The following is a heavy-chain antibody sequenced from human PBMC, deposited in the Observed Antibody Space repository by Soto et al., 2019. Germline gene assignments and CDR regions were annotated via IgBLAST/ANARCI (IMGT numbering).Heavy chain of an antibody. J-gene: IGHJ6*04. Sequence: SETLSITCTVSGGSISDYYWSWIRQPAGKGLEWIGRIYSSGSSDYNPSLRSRVTMSVDMSKNHFSLKVTSVTAADTAVFYCARVGCSGSSCRVYYYGMDVWGKGTTVTVSS. CDR3: ARVGCSGSSCRVYYYGMDV. D-gene: IGHD2-15*01. CDR2: IYSSGSS. CDR1: GGSISDYY. V-gene: IGHV4-4*07.